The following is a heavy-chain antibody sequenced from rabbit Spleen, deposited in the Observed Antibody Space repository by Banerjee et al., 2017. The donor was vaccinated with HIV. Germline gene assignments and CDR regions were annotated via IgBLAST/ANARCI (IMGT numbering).Heavy chain of an antibody. CDR3: ASGYSDVYFNL. CDR1: GFSFSNKAV. J-gene: IGHJ4*01. CDR2: IGTGTGST. V-gene: IGHV1S45*01. D-gene: IGHD1-1*01. Sequence: QEQLVESGGGLVKPEGSLKLSCIASGFSFSNKAVMSWVRQAPGKGLEWIGCIGTGTGSTYYASWAKGRFTISKTSSTTVTLQMTSLTAADTATYFCASGYSDVYFNLWGQGTLVTVS.